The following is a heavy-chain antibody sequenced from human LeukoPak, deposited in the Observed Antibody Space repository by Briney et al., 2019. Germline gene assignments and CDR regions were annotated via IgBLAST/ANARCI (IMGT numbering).Heavy chain of an antibody. CDR1: GGSISSYY. D-gene: IGHD5-18*01. CDR3: ARAGSGYSFDY. V-gene: IGHV4-59*01. J-gene: IGHJ4*02. CDR2: LYYSGST. Sequence: PSETLSLTCTVSGGSISSYYWTWIRQPPGKRLEWIGYLYYSGSTNYNPSLKSRVTISVDTSKNQFSLRLSSVTAADTAVYYCARAGSGYSFDYWGQGTLVTVSS.